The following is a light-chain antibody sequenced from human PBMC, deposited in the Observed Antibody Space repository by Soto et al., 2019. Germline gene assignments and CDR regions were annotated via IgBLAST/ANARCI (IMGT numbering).Light chain of an antibody. V-gene: IGKV1-9*01. CDR1: QGISSY. CDR2: GAS. J-gene: IGKJ2*01. CDR3: QNLIPSPRT. Sequence: DIQLTQSPSFLSASVGDRVTITCRASQGISSYLAWYQQPPGKAPKLLIYGASTLQRGVSSRFSGSGSGTEFPPTSSSRQPKNFAPYSCQNLIPSPRTFAKGTK.